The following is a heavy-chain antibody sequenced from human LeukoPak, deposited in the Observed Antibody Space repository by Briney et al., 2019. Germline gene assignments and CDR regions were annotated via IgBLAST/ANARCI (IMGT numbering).Heavy chain of an antibody. CDR2: ISDDGSST. CDR1: GFTFRSYG. D-gene: IGHD4-17*01. J-gene: IGHJ4*02. CDR3: ARVGQYNGDYVNFDY. V-gene: IGHV3-74*01. Sequence: GGSLRLSCAASGFTFRSYGMHWVRQAAGKGLVWVSRISDDGSSTTYADSVKGRFTISRDNAQNTVYLQMNSLRAEDTAVYYCARVGQYNGDYVNFDYWGQGTLVAVSS.